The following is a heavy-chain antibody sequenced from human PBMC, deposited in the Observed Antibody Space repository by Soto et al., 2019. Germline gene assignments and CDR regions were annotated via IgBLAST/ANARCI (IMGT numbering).Heavy chain of an antibody. Sequence: GSLRLSCAASGFTFSNYAMHWVRQAPGKGLEWVAVISYDGSDKYNANSVKGRFTISRDNSKNTLYLQMNSLRAEDTAVYYCARDTGPNGYNYYYFGMDVWGQGTTVTVSS. J-gene: IGHJ6*02. D-gene: IGHD5-18*01. CDR2: ISYDGSDK. CDR3: ARDTGPNGYNYYYFGMDV. CDR1: GFTFSNYA. V-gene: IGHV3-30-3*01.